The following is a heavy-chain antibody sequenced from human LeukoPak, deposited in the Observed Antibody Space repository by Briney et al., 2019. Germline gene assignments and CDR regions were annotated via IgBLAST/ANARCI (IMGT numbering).Heavy chain of an antibody. Sequence: SETLSLTCTVSGVSISSYYWRWLRQPAGKGLEWIGRIYSSGSTNYNPSLKSRVTMSVHTSKNPFSLNLSSLTAADTAVYYCARGQYHLLYWYFDLWGRGTLVPVSS. V-gene: IGHV4-4*07. CDR2: IYSSGST. J-gene: IGHJ2*01. D-gene: IGHD2-2*01. CDR3: ARGQYHLLYWYFDL. CDR1: GVSISSYY.